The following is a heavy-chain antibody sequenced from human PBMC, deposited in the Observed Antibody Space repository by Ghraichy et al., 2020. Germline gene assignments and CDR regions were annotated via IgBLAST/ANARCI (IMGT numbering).Heavy chain of an antibody. J-gene: IGHJ5*02. CDR3: ASGDRQVNNRFDP. D-gene: IGHD2-21*02. CDR1: GLTFSNYW. Sequence: GGSLRLSCAASGLTFSNYWMHWVRQAPGKGLVWVSRISSDGGTTTYVDSVEGRFTISRDNANNTLYLQMHSLRAEDTAVYYCASGDRQVNNRFDPWGQGTLVMVSA. CDR2: ISSDGGTT. V-gene: IGHV3-74*01.